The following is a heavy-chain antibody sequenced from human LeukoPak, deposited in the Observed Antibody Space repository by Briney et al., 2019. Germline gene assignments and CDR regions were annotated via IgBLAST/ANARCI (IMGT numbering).Heavy chain of an antibody. CDR3: ARDKILWFRELLGY. D-gene: IGHD3-10*01. CDR2: INPNSGGT. CDR1: GYTFTGYY. Sequence: ASVKVSCKASGYTFTGYYIHSVRQAPGQGLEWMGWINPNSGGTNYAEKFQGRVTMTRDTSISTAYMELSRLRSDDTAVYYCARDKILWFRELLGYWGQGTLVTVSS. J-gene: IGHJ4*02. V-gene: IGHV1-2*02.